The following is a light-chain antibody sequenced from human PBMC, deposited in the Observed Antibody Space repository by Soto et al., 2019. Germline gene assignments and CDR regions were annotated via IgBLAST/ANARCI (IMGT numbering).Light chain of an antibody. V-gene: IGLV2-14*01. CDR1: SSDVGDYPY. Sequence: QSALTQPASVSGSPGQSITISCTGTSSDVGDYPYVCWYQQLPGRVPKLIIYEVTNRPSGITSRFSGSKSENTASLTISGLQAEDEADYYCSSYSATNTLVFGSGTKVTVL. CDR3: SSYSATNTLV. CDR2: EVT. J-gene: IGLJ1*01.